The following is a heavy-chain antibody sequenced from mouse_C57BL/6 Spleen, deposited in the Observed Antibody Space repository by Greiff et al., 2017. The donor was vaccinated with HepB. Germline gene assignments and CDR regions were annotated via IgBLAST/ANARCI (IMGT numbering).Heavy chain of an antibody. J-gene: IGHJ1*03. D-gene: IGHD1-1*01. CDR3: ARYGTVVARYWYFDV. V-gene: IGHV1-75*01. Sequence: QVQLKESGPELVKPGASVKISCKASGYTFTDYYINWVKQRPGQGLEWIGWIFPGSGSTYYNEKFKGKATLTVDKSSSTAYMLLSSLTSEDSAVYFCARYGTVVARYWYFDVWGTGTTVTVSS. CDR1: GYTFTDYY. CDR2: IFPGSGST.